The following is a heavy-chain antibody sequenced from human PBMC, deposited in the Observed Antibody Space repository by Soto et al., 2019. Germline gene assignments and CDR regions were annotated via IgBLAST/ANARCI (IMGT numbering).Heavy chain of an antibody. V-gene: IGHV1-69*06. D-gene: IGHD1-7*01. CDR2: IIPISGAA. CDR1: GGTFSNYV. CDR3: ARDMTRTVVPYFDF. Sequence: QVQLVQSGADVKKPGSSVKVSCKASGGTFSNYVINWVRQAPGQGLEWMGRIIPISGAANYAQKFQGRVTITAAKFTSTSYMELSRLRSEDAAVYYCARDMTRTVVPYFDFWCQGTLVTVSS. J-gene: IGHJ4*02.